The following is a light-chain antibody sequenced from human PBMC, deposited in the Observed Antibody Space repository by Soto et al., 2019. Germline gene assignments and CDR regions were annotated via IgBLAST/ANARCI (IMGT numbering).Light chain of an antibody. V-gene: IGKV1-39*01. Sequence: DIQMTQSPSSLSASVGDRVTITCRASQSISSYLNWYQQKPGKAPNLLIYAASSLQSGVPLRFSGSGSGTDFTLTISSLQPEDFATYYCQQSYSTPWTFGQGTKLEIK. CDR1: QSISSY. CDR2: AAS. CDR3: QQSYSTPWT. J-gene: IGKJ1*01.